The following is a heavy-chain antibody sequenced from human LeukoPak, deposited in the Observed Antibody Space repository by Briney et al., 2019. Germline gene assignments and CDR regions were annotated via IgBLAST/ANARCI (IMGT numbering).Heavy chain of an antibody. CDR2: INPNSGGT. Sequence: GASVKVSCETSGYSFTDYNMHWVRQAPGQGLEWMGWINPNSGGTSSAQKFQGRVTMTRDTSITTVYMEVSWLTSDDTAIYYCARADRLHGGPYLIGPWGQGTLVTVSS. J-gene: IGHJ5*02. CDR1: GYSFTDYN. V-gene: IGHV1-2*02. D-gene: IGHD2-21*01. CDR3: ARADRLHGGPYLIGP.